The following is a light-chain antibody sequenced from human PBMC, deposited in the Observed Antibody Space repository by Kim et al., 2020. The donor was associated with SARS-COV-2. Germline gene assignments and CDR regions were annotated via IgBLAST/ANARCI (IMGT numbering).Light chain of an antibody. Sequence: ELTQPPSASGTAGQRVTISCSRSTYNIGTNAVNWYHQLPGTAPKLLIYSNDHRPSVVPDRFSGSKSGTSASLAISGLQTVDEADYYCSAWDDSLNGVIFGGGTQLTVL. CDR2: SND. CDR1: TYNIGTNA. V-gene: IGLV1-44*01. CDR3: SAWDDSLNGVI. J-gene: IGLJ2*01.